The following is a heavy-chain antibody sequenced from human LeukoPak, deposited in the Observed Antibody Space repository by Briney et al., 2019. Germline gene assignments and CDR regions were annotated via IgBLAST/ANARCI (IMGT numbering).Heavy chain of an antibody. CDR2: IKHDGSEE. Sequence: PGGSLRLSCAASGFTFSSYGMHWVRQAPGKGLEWVADIKHDGSEEHYVASVKGRFTISRDNAKLYLQMNSLRPEDTAVYYCAGGQGWHFDLWGRGTLITVSS. V-gene: IGHV3-7*01. D-gene: IGHD2-15*01. J-gene: IGHJ2*01. CDR3: AGGQGWHFDL. CDR1: GFTFSSYG.